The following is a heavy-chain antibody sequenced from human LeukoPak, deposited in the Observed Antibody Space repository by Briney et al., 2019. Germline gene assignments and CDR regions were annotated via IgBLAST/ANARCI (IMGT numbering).Heavy chain of an antibody. CDR3: AAEGFTVTRAFDI. D-gene: IGHD4-17*01. CDR1: GFTFTSSA. V-gene: IGHV1-58*02. Sequence: SVKVSCKASGFTFTSSAMQWVRQARGQPLEWIGWIVVGSGNTNYAQKFQERVTITRDMSTSTAYMELSSLRSEDTAVYYCAAEGFTVTRAFDIWGQGTMVTVSS. CDR2: IVVGSGNT. J-gene: IGHJ3*02.